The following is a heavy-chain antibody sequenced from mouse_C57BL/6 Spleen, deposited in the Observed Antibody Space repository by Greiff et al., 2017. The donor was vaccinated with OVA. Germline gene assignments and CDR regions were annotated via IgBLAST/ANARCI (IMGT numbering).Heavy chain of an antibody. CDR2: IYPGSGST. Sequence: VQLQQPGAELVKPGASVKMSCKASGYTFTSYWITWVKQRPGQGLEWIGDIYPGSGSTNYNEKFKSKATLTVDTSSSTAYMQLSSLTSEDSAVYYCARYSGVVARDWFAYWGQGTLVTVSA. CDR1: GYTFTSYW. CDR3: ARYSGVVARDWFAY. D-gene: IGHD1-1*01. V-gene: IGHV1-55*01. J-gene: IGHJ3*01.